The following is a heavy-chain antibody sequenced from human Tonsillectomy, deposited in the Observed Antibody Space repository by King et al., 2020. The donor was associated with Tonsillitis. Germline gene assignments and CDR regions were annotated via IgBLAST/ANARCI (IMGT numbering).Heavy chain of an antibody. CDR1: GFTFSSCA. V-gene: IGHV3-23*04. CDR3: AKGWGGKDA. J-gene: IGHJ4*02. D-gene: IGHD3-10*01. Sequence: VQLVESGGGLVQPGGSLRLSCAASGFTFSSCAMTWVRQAPGMRLEWVSAISGSAGGTYYAASVKGRFTISRDNSKNTLYLQINSLRAEDTAVYYCAKGWGGKDAWGQGTLVTVSS. CDR2: ISGSAGGT.